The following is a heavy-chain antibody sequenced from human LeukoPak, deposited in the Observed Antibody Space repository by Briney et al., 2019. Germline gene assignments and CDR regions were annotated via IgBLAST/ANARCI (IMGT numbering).Heavy chain of an antibody. Sequence: ASVKVSCKASGYTFTGYYMHWVRQAPGQGLEWVGWINPNSGGTNYAQKFQGRVTMTRDTSISTAYMELSRLRSDDTAVYYCARDGQRTSYDILTGYYFDYWGQGTLVTVSS. V-gene: IGHV1-2*02. CDR1: GYTFTGYY. CDR2: INPNSGGT. CDR3: ARDGQRTSYDILTGYYFDY. J-gene: IGHJ4*02. D-gene: IGHD3-9*01.